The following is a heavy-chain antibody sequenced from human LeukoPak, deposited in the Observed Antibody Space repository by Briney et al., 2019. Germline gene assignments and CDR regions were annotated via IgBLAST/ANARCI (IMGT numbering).Heavy chain of an antibody. CDR1: GFTFSNYG. V-gene: IGHV3-33*08. J-gene: IGHJ4*02. CDR3: ARGNYDSSGSFDY. CDR2: IWYDGSDK. D-gene: IGHD3-22*01. Sequence: GGSLRLSCTASGFTFSNYGMHWVRQAPGKGREWVALIWYDGSDKYYADSVKGRFTISRDNSKSTLYLQMNSLRAEDTAVYYCARGNYDSSGSFDYWGQGTLVTVSS.